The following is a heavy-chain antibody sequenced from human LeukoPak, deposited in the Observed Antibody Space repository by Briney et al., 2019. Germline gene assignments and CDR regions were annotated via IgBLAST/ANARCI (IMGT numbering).Heavy chain of an antibody. CDR2: INHSGST. D-gene: IGHD3-22*01. CDR3: ARRPYYYDSSGYYLDY. Sequence: SETLSLTCAVYGGSFSRYYWSWIRQPPGKGLEWIGEINHSGSTNYNPSLKSRVTISVDTSKNQFSLKLSSVTAADTAVYYCARRPYYYDSSGYYLDYWGQGTLVTVSS. V-gene: IGHV4-34*01. CDR1: GGSFSRYY. J-gene: IGHJ4*02.